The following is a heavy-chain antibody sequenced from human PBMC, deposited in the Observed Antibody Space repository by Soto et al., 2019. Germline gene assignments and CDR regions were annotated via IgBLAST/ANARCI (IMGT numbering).Heavy chain of an antibody. CDR3: ARDSPLPY. J-gene: IGHJ4*02. CDR2: INPSGGGT. CDR1: GYTFTSYY. Sequence: QVQLVQSGAEVKKPGASVKVSCKTSGYTFTSYYMHWVRQAPGQGLEWMGIINPSGGGTSYAQKSRGRVTRPRDTSRSTVLMELGSLSSEDTPMFYCARDSPLPYWAQGPLVTVSS. V-gene: IGHV1-46*01.